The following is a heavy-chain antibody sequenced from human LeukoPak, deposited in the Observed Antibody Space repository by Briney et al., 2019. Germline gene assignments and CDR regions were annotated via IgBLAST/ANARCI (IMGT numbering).Heavy chain of an antibody. J-gene: IGHJ4*02. CDR1: GGSFSGYY. V-gene: IGHV4-34*01. CDR3: ARQRVVGFYDPFDF. Sequence: SETLSLTCAVYGGSFSGYYWSWIRQPPGKGLEWIGEINHSGSTNYNPSLKSRVTISVDTSKNQFSLKLSSVTAADTAVYYCARQRVVGFYDPFDFWGQGTLVTVSS. CDR2: INHSGST. D-gene: IGHD2/OR15-2a*01.